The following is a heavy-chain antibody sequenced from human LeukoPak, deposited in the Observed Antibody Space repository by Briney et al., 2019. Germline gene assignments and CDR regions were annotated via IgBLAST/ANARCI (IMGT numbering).Heavy chain of an antibody. D-gene: IGHD6-19*01. Sequence: PGGSLRLSCAASGFTVSSNYMSWVRQAPEKGLEWVSVTYSDGSTYYTNSVKGRFTISRDNSKNTLYLQMNSLRAEDTAVYYCARRYITGWHFDYWGQGALVTVSS. CDR1: GFTVSSNY. J-gene: IGHJ4*02. CDR2: TYSDGST. V-gene: IGHV3-66*01. CDR3: ARRYITGWHFDY.